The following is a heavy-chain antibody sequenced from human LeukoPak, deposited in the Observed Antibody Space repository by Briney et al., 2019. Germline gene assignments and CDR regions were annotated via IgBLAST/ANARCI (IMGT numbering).Heavy chain of an antibody. CDR2: ISAYNGST. J-gene: IGHJ4*02. D-gene: IGHD6-6*01. V-gene: IGHV1-18*01. CDR3: ARAIGRQLVFDY. Sequence: ASVKVSCKASGCTFTSYGISWVRQAPGQGLEWMGWISAYNGSTNYAQKLQGRVTMTTDTSTSTAYMELRSLRSDDTAVYYCARAIGRQLVFDYWGQGTLVTVSS. CDR1: GCTFTSYG.